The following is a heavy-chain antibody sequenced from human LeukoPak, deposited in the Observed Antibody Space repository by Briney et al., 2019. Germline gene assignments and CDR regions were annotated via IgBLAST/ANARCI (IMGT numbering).Heavy chain of an antibody. CDR1: GGTFSSYA. D-gene: IGHD2-21*02. CDR3: AREGYCGGDCYSHDAFDI. J-gene: IGHJ3*02. Sequence: SVKVSCKASGGTFSSYAISWVQQAPGQGLEWMGGIIPIFGTANYAQKFQGRVTITADESTGTAYMELSSLRSEDTAVYYCAREGYCGGDCYSHDAFDIWGQGTMVTVSS. V-gene: IGHV1-69*13. CDR2: IIPIFGTA.